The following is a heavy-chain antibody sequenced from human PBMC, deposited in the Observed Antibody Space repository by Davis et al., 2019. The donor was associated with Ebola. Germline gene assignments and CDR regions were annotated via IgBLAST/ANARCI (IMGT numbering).Heavy chain of an antibody. CDR1: GFSFSTFD. V-gene: IGHV3-23*01. CDR2: ILGSDGRT. CDR3: VKGAWLDD. Sequence: PGGSLRLSCAASGFSFSTFDMSWVRQVPGKGLEWVSAILGSDGRTFYAASVKGRFAIPKDNSRNTLFLQLDTLRADDTAVYYCVKGAWLDDWGQGALVTVSS. J-gene: IGHJ4*02.